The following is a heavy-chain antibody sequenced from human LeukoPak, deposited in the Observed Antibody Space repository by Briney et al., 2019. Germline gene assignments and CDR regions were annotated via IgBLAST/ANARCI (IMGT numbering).Heavy chain of an antibody. V-gene: IGHV1-2*02. CDR1: GYIFTAYY. CDR3: ARAGTVMLLDY. D-gene: IGHD3-16*01. J-gene: IGHJ4*02. Sequence: GASVKDSCKASGYIFTAYYMHWVRQAPGQGLEWMAWINPKSGDTNYAQKFQGRVSMTRDTSISTAYMELSRLRSDDTAVYFCARAGTVMLLDYWGQGTLVTVSS. CDR2: INPKSGDT.